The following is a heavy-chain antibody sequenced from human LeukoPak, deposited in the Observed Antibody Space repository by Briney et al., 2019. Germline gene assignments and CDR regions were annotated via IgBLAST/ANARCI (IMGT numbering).Heavy chain of an antibody. CDR2: ISAYNGNT. CDR1: GGTFSSYA. CDR3: ARQDDSSSWYFGYYYYYMDV. J-gene: IGHJ6*03. D-gene: IGHD6-13*01. Sequence: ASVKVSCKASGGTFSSYAVSWVRQAPGQGLEWMGWISAYNGNTNYAQKLQGRVTMTTDTSTSTAYMELRSLRSDDTAVYYCARQDDSSSWYFGYYYYYMDVWGKGTTVTVSS. V-gene: IGHV1-18*01.